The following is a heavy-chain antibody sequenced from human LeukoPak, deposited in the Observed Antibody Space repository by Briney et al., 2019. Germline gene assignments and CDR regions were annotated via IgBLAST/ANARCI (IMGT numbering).Heavy chain of an antibody. V-gene: IGHV4-34*01. CDR1: GGSFSGYY. CDR3: ARVSEGGGIAAAGYDY. CDR2: INHSGST. D-gene: IGHD6-13*01. Sequence: SETLSLTCAVYGGSFSGYYWSWIRQPPGKGLEWIGEINHSGSTNYNPSLKSRVTISVDTSKNQFSLKLSSVTAADTAVYYCARVSEGGGIAAAGYDYWGQGTLVTVSS. J-gene: IGHJ4*02.